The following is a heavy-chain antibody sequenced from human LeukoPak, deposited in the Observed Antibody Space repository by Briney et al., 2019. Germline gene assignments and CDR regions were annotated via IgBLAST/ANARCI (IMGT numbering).Heavy chain of an antibody. J-gene: IGHJ4*02. D-gene: IGHD5-18*01. CDR2: IIPIFGTA. Sequence: ASVKVSCKASGGTFSSYAISWVRQAPGQGLEWMGGIIPIFGTANYAQKFQGRVTITTDESTSTAYMELSSLRSEDTAVYYCARERYGYLYYFDSWGQGTLVTVSS. CDR3: ARERYGYLYYFDS. V-gene: IGHV1-69*05. CDR1: GGTFSSYA.